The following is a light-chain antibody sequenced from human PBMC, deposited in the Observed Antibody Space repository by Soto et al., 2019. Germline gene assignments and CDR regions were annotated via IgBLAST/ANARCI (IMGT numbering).Light chain of an antibody. CDR2: AAS. CDR1: QGISNW. J-gene: IGKJ1*01. CDR3: QQANSFPPWT. Sequence: DIQMTQSPSSVSASVGDRVTITCRASQGISNWLAWYQQRPGKAPRLLIYAASSLQSGVPSRFSGSGSGTDFPLTISSLQPEDFATYYCQQANSFPPWTFGQGTKVEIK. V-gene: IGKV1-12*01.